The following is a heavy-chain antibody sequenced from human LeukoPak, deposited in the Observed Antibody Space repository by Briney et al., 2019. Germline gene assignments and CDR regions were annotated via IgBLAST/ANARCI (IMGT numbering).Heavy chain of an antibody. CDR1: GFTFTTYE. J-gene: IGHJ4*02. CDR2: ISSSGSTI. V-gene: IGHV3-48*03. D-gene: IGHD2-15*01. Sequence: PGGSLRLSCAPSGFTFTTYEMNWARHAPGKGLEWVSYISSSGSTIYYADSVKGRFTISRDNARHSLYLQMNSLRAEDTAIYYCAREPDYCSGGSCYSHLFDYWGQGTLVTVSS. CDR3: AREPDYCSGGSCYSHLFDY.